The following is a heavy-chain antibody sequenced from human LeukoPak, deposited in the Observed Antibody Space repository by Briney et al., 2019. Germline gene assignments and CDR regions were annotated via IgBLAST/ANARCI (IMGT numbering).Heavy chain of an antibody. V-gene: IGHV4-59*01. J-gene: IGHJ4*02. Sequence: PGGSLRLSCAASGFTFSSYAMSWIRQPPGKGLEWIGNIYYSGRTNYNPSLKSRVTISVDMSKNQFSLKLSSVTAADTAVYSCARVPFYFGSGSLKYYFDSWGQGTLVTVSS. CDR2: IYYSGRT. CDR1: GFTFSSYA. D-gene: IGHD3-10*01. CDR3: ARVPFYFGSGSLKYYFDS.